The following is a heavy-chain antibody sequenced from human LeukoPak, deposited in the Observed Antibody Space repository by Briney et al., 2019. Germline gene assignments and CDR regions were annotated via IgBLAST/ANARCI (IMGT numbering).Heavy chain of an antibody. D-gene: IGHD3-9*01. V-gene: IGHV4-59*01. CDR2: IYYSGST. CDR1: GGSISSYY. Sequence: SETLSLTCTVSGGSISSYYWSWIRQPPGKGLEWIGYIYYSGSTNYNPSLKSRVTISVDTSKNQFSLKLSSVTAADTAVYYCARVYYDILTGYLMGAFDIWGQGTMVTVSS. J-gene: IGHJ3*02. CDR3: ARVYYDILTGYLMGAFDI.